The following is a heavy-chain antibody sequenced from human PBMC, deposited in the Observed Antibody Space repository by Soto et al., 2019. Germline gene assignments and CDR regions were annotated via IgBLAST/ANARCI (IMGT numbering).Heavy chain of an antibody. J-gene: IGHJ4*02. D-gene: IGHD6-6*01. CDR2: ISAHNGNT. V-gene: IGHV1-18*01. CDR3: ARGRDGDY. CDR1: GYAFTTYG. Sequence: QVHLVQSGAEVKKPGASVKVSCKGSGYAFTTYGITWVRQAPGQGLEWMGWISAHNGNTNYAQKLQGRVTVTRDTSTGTAYMELGSLRSDDTGVYYCARGRDGDYWGQGALVTVSS.